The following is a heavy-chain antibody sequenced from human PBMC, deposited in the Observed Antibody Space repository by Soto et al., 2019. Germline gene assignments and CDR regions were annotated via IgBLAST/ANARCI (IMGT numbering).Heavy chain of an antibody. Sequence: VSVKVSCKASGYTFTDYYIHWVRQAPGQGLEWMGWINPNNGGTNYAQEFQGRVTMTRDTSISTAYMELSRLRSDDTAIYYCARDTGGHYYDSSGLFDYWGQGTLVTVSS. D-gene: IGHD3-22*01. V-gene: IGHV1-2*02. CDR2: INPNNGGT. CDR3: ARDTGGHYYDSSGLFDY. J-gene: IGHJ4*02. CDR1: GYTFTDYY.